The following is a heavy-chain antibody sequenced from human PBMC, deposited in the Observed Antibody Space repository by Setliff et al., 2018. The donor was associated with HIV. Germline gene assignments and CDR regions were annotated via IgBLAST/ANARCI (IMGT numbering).Heavy chain of an antibody. J-gene: IGHJ6*03. CDR3: AGNQNWNGYAFPYIDV. V-gene: IGHV4-39*02. Sequence: LSLTCNVSGGSISSSSFYWAWLRQPPGKEPEWIASIYYNTRTYYNLSLRSRVTISVDTSKNLFSLKMTSVTAADTAVYYCAGNQNWNGYAFPYIDVWGKGTTVTVS. CDR2: IYYNTRT. CDR1: GGSISSSSFY. D-gene: IGHD3-3*01.